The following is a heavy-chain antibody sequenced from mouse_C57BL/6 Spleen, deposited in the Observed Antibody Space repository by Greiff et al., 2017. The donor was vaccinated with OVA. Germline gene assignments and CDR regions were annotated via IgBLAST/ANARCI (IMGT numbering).Heavy chain of an antibody. CDR3: ARDDYDPYAMDY. J-gene: IGHJ4*01. Sequence: VKLMESGPELVKPGASVKISCKASGYAFSSSWMNWAKQRPGKGLEWIGRIYPGDGDTNYNGKFKGKATLTADKSSSTAYMQLSSLTSEDSAVYFCARDDYDPYAMDYWGQGTSVTVSS. CDR2: IYPGDGDT. CDR1: GYAFSSSW. V-gene: IGHV1-82*01. D-gene: IGHD2-4*01.